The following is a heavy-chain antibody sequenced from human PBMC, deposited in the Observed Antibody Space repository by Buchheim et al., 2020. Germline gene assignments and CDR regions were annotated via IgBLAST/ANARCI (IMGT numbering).Heavy chain of an antibody. CDR3: ARGEVEETRFLDS. V-gene: IGHV3-21*01. D-gene: IGHD1-1*01. Sequence: EVQLMESGGGLVEPGGSLRLPCAASGFSFSGYSLNWVRPAPGEGLEWVSIISRGSDDIQYADSVKGRFTISSDNAQNSLYLRMNSLRLEDTAVYYCARGEVEETRFLDSWGQGTL. J-gene: IGHJ4*02. CDR1: GFSFSGYS. CDR2: ISRGSDDI.